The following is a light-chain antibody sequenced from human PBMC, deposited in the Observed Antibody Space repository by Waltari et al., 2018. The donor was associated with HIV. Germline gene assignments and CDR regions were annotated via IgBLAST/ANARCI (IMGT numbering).Light chain of an antibody. Sequence: QSALTQPRSVSGSPGQSVSISCTGTSSDVGGYNYVSWYQQHPDKAPKLMIYDVSQRPAGFPDRFSGSKSGNTASLTISGLQAEDEADYYCCSYAGIYTYVKFGGGTKLTVL. CDR3: CSYAGIYTYVK. J-gene: IGLJ2*01. CDR2: DVS. V-gene: IGLV2-11*01. CDR1: SSDVGGYNY.